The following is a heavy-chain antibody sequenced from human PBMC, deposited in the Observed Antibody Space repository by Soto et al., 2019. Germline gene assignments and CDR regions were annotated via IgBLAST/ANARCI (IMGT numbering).Heavy chain of an antibody. CDR1: GYNFATYW. CDR3: ARYWHSYSLNYYRGMDV. Sequence: PGESLKISCNGSGYNFATYWIGWVRQMPWKGLEWMGIIYPADSDTRYSPSSQGQVTISADKSISTAYLQWSSLKASDTAMYYCARYWHSYSLNYYRGMDVWGQGTTVTVSS. J-gene: IGHJ6*02. D-gene: IGHD5-18*01. V-gene: IGHV5-51*01. CDR2: IYPADSDT.